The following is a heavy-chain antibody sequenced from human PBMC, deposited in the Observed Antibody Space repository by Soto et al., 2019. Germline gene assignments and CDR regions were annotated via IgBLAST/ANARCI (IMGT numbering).Heavy chain of an antibody. J-gene: IGHJ6*02. V-gene: IGHV4-31*03. D-gene: IGHD4-4*01. Sequence: SETLSLTCTVSGGSISSGGYYWSWIRQHPGKGLEWIGYIYYSGSTYYNPSLKSRVTISVDTSKNQFSLKPSSVTAADTAVYYCARDRQIDYSNYVQGMDVWGQGTTVTVSS. CDR1: GGSISSGGYY. CDR3: ARDRQIDYSNYVQGMDV. CDR2: IYYSGST.